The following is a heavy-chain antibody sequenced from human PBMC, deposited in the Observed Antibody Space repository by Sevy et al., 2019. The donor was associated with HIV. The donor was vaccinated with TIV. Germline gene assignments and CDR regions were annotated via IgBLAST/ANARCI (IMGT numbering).Heavy chain of an antibody. D-gene: IGHD6-19*01. CDR3: AEDLEQIAVGGPHAFDI. J-gene: IGHJ3*02. CDR2: ISAYNGNT. Sequence: ASVKVSCKASGYTFTSYGISWVRQAPGQGLEWMGWISAYNGNTNYAQKVQGRGTMTTDTSTSTVYMELRSLRSDDTAVYYCAEDLEQIAVGGPHAFDIWGQGTMVTVSS. V-gene: IGHV1-18*01. CDR1: GYTFTSYG.